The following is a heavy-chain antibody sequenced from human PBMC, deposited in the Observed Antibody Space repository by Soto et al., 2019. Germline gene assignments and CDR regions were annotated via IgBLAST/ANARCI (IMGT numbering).Heavy chain of an antibody. CDR1: GGTFSSYA. Sequence: QVQLVQSGAEVKKPGSSVKVSCKASGGTFSSYAISWVRQAPGQGLEWMGGIIPIFGTANYAQKFQGRVTITADKATSTAYMELSSLRSEDTAVYYCASPYSGSDHGAFDIWGQGTMFTVSS. V-gene: IGHV1-69*06. D-gene: IGHD1-26*01. CDR3: ASPYSGSDHGAFDI. CDR2: IIPIFGTA. J-gene: IGHJ3*02.